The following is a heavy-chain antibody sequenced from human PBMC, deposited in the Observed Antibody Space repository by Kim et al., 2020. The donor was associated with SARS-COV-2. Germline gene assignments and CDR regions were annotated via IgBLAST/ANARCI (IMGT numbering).Heavy chain of an antibody. CDR2: IDPSDSYT. V-gene: IGHV5-10-1*01. D-gene: IGHD4-17*01. CDR3: ASGSDYGDPKWNQYFQH. Sequence: GESLKISCKGSGYSFTSYWISWVRQMPGKGLEWMGRIDPSDSYTNYSPSFQGHVTISADKSISTAYLQWSSLKASDTAMYYCASGSDYGDPKWNQYFQHWGQGTLVTVSS. J-gene: IGHJ1*01. CDR1: GYSFTSYW.